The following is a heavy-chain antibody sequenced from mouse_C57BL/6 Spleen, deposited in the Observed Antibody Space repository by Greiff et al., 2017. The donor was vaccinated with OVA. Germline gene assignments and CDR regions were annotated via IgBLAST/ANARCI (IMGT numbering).Heavy chain of an antibody. CDR1: GYTFTSYW. CDR2: IYPGSGST. V-gene: IGHV1-55*01. D-gene: IGHD2-2*01. Sequence: QVQLQQPGAELVKPGASVKMSCKASGYTFTSYWITWVKQRPGQGLEWIGDIYPGSGSTNYNEKFKSKATLTVDTSSSTAYMQLSSLTSEDSAVYYCAREGSRGYDLYYFDYWGKGTTLTVSS. J-gene: IGHJ2*01. CDR3: AREGSRGYDLYYFDY.